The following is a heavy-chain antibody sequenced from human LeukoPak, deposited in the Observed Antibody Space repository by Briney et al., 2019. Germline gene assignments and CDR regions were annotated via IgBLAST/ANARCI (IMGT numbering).Heavy chain of an antibody. D-gene: IGHD5-18*01. V-gene: IGHV1-18*01. J-gene: IGHJ6*03. CDR3: ARTRGTRIRLWSGYYYYYVDV. CDR2: ISAYNGNT. CDR1: GYTFTSYG. Sequence: ASVKVSCKASGYTFTSYGISWVRQAPGQGLEWMGWISAYNGNTNYAQKLQGRVTMTTDTSTSTAYMELRSLRSDDTAVYYCARTRGTRIRLWSGYYYYYVDVWGKGTTVTVSS.